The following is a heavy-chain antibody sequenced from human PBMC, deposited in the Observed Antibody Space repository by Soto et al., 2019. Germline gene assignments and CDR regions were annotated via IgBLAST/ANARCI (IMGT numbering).Heavy chain of an antibody. CDR1: GYTFASYA. CDR2: ISAYNGNT. Sequence: QVQLVQSGAEVKKPGASVKVSCKASGYTFASYAIRWMRQAPGQGLEWMGWISAYNGNTNYAQKLQGRVTMTTDTTTSTAYMELRSLSSDDTDVDYCARDPPPPDYWGQGTLVTVSS. J-gene: IGHJ4*02. V-gene: IGHV1-18*01. CDR3: ARDPPPPDY.